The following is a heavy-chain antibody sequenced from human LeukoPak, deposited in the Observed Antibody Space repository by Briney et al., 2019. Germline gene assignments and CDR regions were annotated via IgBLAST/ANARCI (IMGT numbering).Heavy chain of an antibody. V-gene: IGHV3-23*01. CDR3: AKYTQDLYYDSSDSFDY. Sequence: GGSLRLSRAASGFTFSSYGMSWVRQAAGEWLEWVSGISGSGGSAPYADSAKGRFTISRDNTKKTLYLQMNSLRAEDTAVYYCAKYTQDLYYDSSDSFDYWGQGTLVTVSS. J-gene: IGHJ4*02. CDR1: GFTFSSYG. D-gene: IGHD3-22*01. CDR2: ISGSGGSA.